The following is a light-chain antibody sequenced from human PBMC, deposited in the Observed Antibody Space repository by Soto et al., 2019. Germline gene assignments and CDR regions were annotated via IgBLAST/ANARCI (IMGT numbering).Light chain of an antibody. CDR1: SSDVSAYNY. Sequence: QSVLTQPRSVSGSPGQSITISCTGTSSDVSAYNYVSWYQQHPGKALKIIIYDVSERPSGVPDRFSGSKSGNTASLTISGLQTEDEADYYCCSYAGRYTRVFGGGTKLTVL. CDR2: DVS. V-gene: IGLV2-11*01. J-gene: IGLJ3*02. CDR3: CSYAGRYTRV.